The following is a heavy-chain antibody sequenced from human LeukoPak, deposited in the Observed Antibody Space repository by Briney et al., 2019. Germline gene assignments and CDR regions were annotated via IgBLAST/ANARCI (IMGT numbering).Heavy chain of an antibody. CDR3: ARVRYSSSSPLVKRHYYMDV. D-gene: IGHD6-6*01. Sequence: ASVKVSCKASGYTFTGYYMHWVRQAPGQGLEWMGWINPNSGGTNYAQKFQGRVTMTRDTSISTAYMELSRLRSDDTAVYYCARVRYSSSSPLVKRHYYMDVWGKGTTVTVSS. V-gene: IGHV1-2*02. CDR1: GYTFTGYY. J-gene: IGHJ6*03. CDR2: INPNSGGT.